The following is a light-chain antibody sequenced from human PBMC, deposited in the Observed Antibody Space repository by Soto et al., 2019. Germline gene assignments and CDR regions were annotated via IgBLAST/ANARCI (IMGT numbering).Light chain of an antibody. Sequence: QSALTQPASVSDSPGQSITIACTGTSSDVGGSNFVSWYQQHPGKPPKLIIYDVANRPSGVSNSFSGSKSGSTASLFISRLQTEDEADYYCVSYTSSTTYVFGTGTKLTVL. CDR2: DVA. V-gene: IGLV2-14*03. CDR3: VSYTSSTTYV. CDR1: SSDVGGSNF. J-gene: IGLJ1*01.